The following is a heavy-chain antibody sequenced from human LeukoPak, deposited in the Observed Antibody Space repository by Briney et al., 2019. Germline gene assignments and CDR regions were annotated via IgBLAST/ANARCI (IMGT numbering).Heavy chain of an antibody. CDR1: GLTFSSHW. D-gene: IGHD3-10*01. J-gene: IGHJ6*02. CDR2: ITNDGSST. Sequence: GGSLRLSYAASGLTFSSHWMHWVRQAPGKGLVWVSRITNDGSSTTYADSVKGRFTISRDNAKNMLYLQVNSLRAEDTAVYSCTRDRQGPKLYEMHVWGQGTTVTVSS. CDR3: TRDRQGPKLYEMHV. V-gene: IGHV3-74*01.